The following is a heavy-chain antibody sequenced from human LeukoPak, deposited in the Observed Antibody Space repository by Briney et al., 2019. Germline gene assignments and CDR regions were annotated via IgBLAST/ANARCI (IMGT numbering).Heavy chain of an antibody. Sequence: GASVKVSCKASGYTFTSYDINWVRQATGQGLEWMGRMNPNSGNTGYAQKFQGRVTMTRNTSISTAYMELSSLRSEDTAVYYCASSTIAVAGTDIWGQGTMVTVSS. CDR2: MNPNSGNT. J-gene: IGHJ3*02. CDR3: ASSTIAVAGTDI. D-gene: IGHD6-19*01. CDR1: GYTFTSYD. V-gene: IGHV1-8*01.